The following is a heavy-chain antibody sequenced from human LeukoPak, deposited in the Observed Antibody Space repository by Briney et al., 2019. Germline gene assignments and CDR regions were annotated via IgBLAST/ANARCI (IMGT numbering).Heavy chain of an antibody. D-gene: IGHD1-26*01. V-gene: IGHV3-66*01. J-gene: IGHJ4*02. Sequence: GGSLRLSCAASGFTVSSNFMAWVRQAPGKGLEWVSVFYSGGSTYYADSVKGRFTISRDNSKNTLYLQMNSLRAEDTAVYYCARDSGSYSAGGLDYWGQGTLVTVSS. CDR2: FYSGGST. CDR3: ARDSGSYSAGGLDY. CDR1: GFTVSSNF.